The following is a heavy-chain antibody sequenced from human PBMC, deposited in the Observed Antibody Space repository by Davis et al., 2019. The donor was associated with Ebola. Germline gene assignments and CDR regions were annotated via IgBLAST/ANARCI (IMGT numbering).Heavy chain of an antibody. CDR3: ARGNTVTTV. CDR2: IYYSGST. J-gene: IGHJ4*02. V-gene: IGHV4-61*01. CDR1: GGSVSSGSYY. Sequence: GSLRLSCTVSGGSVSSGSYYWSWIRQPPGKGLEWIGYIYYSGSTNYNPSLKSRVTISVDTSKNQFSLKLSSVTAADTAVYYCARGNTVTTVWGQGTLVTVSS. D-gene: IGHD4-17*01.